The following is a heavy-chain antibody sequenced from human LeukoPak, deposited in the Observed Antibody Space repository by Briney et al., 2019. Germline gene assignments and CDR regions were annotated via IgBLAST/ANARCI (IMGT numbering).Heavy chain of an antibody. V-gene: IGHV3-30*02. CDR1: GFTFSSYS. D-gene: IGHD6-6*01. J-gene: IGHJ4*02. CDR2: IRYDGSDK. Sequence: GGSLRLSCAASGFTFSSYSMNWVRQAPGKGLEWVAFIRYDGSDKYYADSVKGRFTISRDNAKNMVYLQMDSLRVDDMAVYYCAQDAPASSDCWGQGTRVIVS. CDR3: AQDAPASSDC.